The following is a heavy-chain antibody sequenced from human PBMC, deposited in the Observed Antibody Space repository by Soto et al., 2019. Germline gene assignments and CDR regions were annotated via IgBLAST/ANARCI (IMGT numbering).Heavy chain of an antibody. Sequence: SVKVSCKVSGGSLNHYAISWVRQTPGQGLEWMGGIIPSFGRTSYAQKFQGRVTITADESTTTVNLELRGLRSEDSAIYFCADLSLGYCSSTTCPPDYWGQGTLVTVS. CDR3: ADLSLGYCSSTTCPPDY. CDR1: GGSLNHYA. D-gene: IGHD2-15*01. CDR2: IIPSFGRT. V-gene: IGHV1-69*13. J-gene: IGHJ4*02.